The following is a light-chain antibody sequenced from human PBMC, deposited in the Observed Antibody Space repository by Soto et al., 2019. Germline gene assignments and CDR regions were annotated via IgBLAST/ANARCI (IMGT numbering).Light chain of an antibody. J-gene: IGKJ5*01. CDR2: GAS. V-gene: IGKV3-15*01. CDR1: QSLSSN. Sequence: EIVVTQSPATLSVSPCERVTLCCMASQSLSSNLAWYQQKPGQAPRLLIYGASTRATDIPARFSGSGSGTEFTLTISIRQSEDFAVYFCQQYNYWPLAFGQGTRLEIK. CDR3: QQYNYWPLA.